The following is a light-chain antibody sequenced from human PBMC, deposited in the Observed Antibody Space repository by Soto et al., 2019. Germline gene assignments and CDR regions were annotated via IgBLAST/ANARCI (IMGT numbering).Light chain of an antibody. J-gene: IGKJ5*01. CDR1: QSISSY. CDR3: RQSYSTPIT. Sequence: DLQMTQSPSSLSASVGDRVTITCRASQSISSYLNWYQQKPGKAPTLLIYAASSLQSGGPSRFSGSRSGTDFTLTISSLQHEDVATYYCRQSYSTPITFGQGTRLEIK. V-gene: IGKV1-39*01. CDR2: AAS.